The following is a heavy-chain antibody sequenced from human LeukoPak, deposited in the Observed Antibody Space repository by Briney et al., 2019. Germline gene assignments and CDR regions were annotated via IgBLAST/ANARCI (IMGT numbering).Heavy chain of an antibody. J-gene: IGHJ4*02. V-gene: IGHV3-23*01. CDR3: VKNGPVNGWFAEFAS. CDR2: ISGSGGGT. Sequence: EPWGSLRLSCAASGFIFSDNAMSWVRQAPGKGLEWVSSISGSGGGTYYADSVKGRFTISRDNSKNTLYLQVNSLGAEDTAVYYCVKNGPVNGWFAEFASWGQGTLVTVSS. CDR1: GFIFSDNA. D-gene: IGHD6-19*01.